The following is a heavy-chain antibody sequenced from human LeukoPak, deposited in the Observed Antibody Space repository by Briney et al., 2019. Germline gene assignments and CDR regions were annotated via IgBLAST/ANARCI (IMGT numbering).Heavy chain of an antibody. J-gene: IGHJ4*02. V-gene: IGHV4-34*01. Sequence: PSETLSLTCAVYGGSFSGYYWRWIRQPPGKGLEWIGEINHSGSTNYNPSLKSRVTISVDTSKKQFSLKLSSVTAADTAVYYCAREFSSSWRRGYFDYWGQGTLVTVSS. D-gene: IGHD6-13*01. CDR2: INHSGST. CDR3: AREFSSSWRRGYFDY. CDR1: GGSFSGYY.